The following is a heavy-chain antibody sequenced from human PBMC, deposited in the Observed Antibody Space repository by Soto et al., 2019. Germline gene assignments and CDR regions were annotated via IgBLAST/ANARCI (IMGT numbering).Heavy chain of an antibody. J-gene: IGHJ4*02. D-gene: IGHD2-15*01. CDR2: INPSNEIT. V-gene: IGHV1-2*02. Sequence: ASVNVSCKTSGYTFSAYYVHWARLAPGRGFQWLGWINPSNEITAFSQFFQGRVTMTRDTSTNTVHMELNSLTSDDTAVYYCMRGGWGDSPIDYWGQGTQVTVSS. CDR1: GYTFSAYY. CDR3: MRGGWGDSPIDY.